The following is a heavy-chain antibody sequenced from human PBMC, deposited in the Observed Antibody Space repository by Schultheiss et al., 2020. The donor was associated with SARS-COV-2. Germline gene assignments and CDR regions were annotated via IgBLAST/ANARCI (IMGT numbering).Heavy chain of an antibody. Sequence: GGSLRLSCAASGFTFDAFAMHWVRQAPGKGLEWVSGTSWNSVTKDYADSVKGRFTISRDNSKNTLYLQMNSLRAEDTAVYYCARGPPATTVTREIGYYYGMDVWGQGTTVTVSS. V-gene: IGHV3-9*01. J-gene: IGHJ6*02. D-gene: IGHD4-17*01. CDR3: ARGPPATTVTREIGYYYGMDV. CDR1: GFTFDAFA. CDR2: TSWNSVTK.